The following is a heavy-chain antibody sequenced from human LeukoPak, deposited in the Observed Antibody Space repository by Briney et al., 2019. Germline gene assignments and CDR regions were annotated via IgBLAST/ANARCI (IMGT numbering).Heavy chain of an antibody. J-gene: IGHJ5*02. CDR2: LNPNSGGT. Sequence: ASVKVSCKASGYTLTAYYIYWVRQAPGQGLEWMGRLNPNSGGTDYAQNFQGRVTMTRDTSISTAHMELSRLRSDDTAVYYCARGYCSGGTCYLVENWLDPWGQGTLVTVSS. CDR3: ARGYCSGGTCYLVENWLDP. D-gene: IGHD2-15*01. CDR1: GYTLTAYY. V-gene: IGHV1-2*06.